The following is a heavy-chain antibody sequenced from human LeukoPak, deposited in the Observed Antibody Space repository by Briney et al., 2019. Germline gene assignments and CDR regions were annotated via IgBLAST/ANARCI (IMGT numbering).Heavy chain of an antibody. V-gene: IGHV3-33*01. Sequence: GGSLRLSCAASGFTFSSYGMHWVRQAPGKGLEWVAVIWYDGSNKYFADSVKGRFTISRDNSKNTLYLQMNSLRAEDTAVYYCARLLRYNWSLAGAFDIWGQGTMVTVSS. CDR3: ARLLRYNWSLAGAFDI. CDR2: IWYDGSNK. CDR1: GFTFSSYG. J-gene: IGHJ3*02. D-gene: IGHD1-1*01.